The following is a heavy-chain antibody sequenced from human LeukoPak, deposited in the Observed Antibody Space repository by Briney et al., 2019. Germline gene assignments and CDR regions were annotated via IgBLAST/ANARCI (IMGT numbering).Heavy chain of an antibody. CDR3: ARHSIAWLLQVHAFDI. D-gene: IGHD3-22*01. Sequence: SETLSLTCAVYGGSFSGYYWSWIRQPPGKGLEWIGYIYYSGSTNYNPSLKSRVTISVDTSKNQFPLKLSSVTAADTAVYYCARHSIAWLLQVHAFDIWGQGTMVTVSS. CDR2: IYYSGST. V-gene: IGHV4-59*08. J-gene: IGHJ3*02. CDR1: GGSFSGYY.